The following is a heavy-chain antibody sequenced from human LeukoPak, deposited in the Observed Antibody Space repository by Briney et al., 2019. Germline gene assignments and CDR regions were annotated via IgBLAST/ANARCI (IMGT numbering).Heavy chain of an antibody. CDR3: AKTLSGGRSISYYYYMDV. D-gene: IGHD2-15*01. CDR2: IRYDGSNK. V-gene: IGHV3-30*02. CDR1: GFTFSSYG. Sequence: QTGGSLRLSCAASGFTFSSYGMHWVRQAPGKGLEWVAFIRYDGSNKYYADSVKGRFTISRDNSKNTLYLQMNSLRAEDTAVYYCAKTLSGGRSISYYYYMDVWGKGTTVTISS. J-gene: IGHJ6*03.